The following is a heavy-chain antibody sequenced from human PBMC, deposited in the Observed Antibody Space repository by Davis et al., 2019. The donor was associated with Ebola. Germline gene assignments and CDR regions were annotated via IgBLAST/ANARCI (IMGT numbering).Heavy chain of an antibody. CDR3: AKGVSSSWYDQRGYFDY. CDR2: ISSSGSTI. V-gene: IGHV3-11*01. Sequence: GGSLRLSCAASGFTFSDYYMSWIRQAPGKGLEWVSYISSSGSTIYYADSVKGRFTISRDNAKNSLYLQMNSLRAEDTALYYCAKGVSSSWYDQRGYFDYWGQGTLVTVSS. D-gene: IGHD6-13*01. J-gene: IGHJ4*02. CDR1: GFTFSDYY.